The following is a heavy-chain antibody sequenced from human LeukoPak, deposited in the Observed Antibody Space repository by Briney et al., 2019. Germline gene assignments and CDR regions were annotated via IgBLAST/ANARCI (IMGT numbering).Heavy chain of an antibody. CDR1: GYTLTELS. V-gene: IGHV1-24*01. CDR2: FDPEDGET. CDR3: ARQKRFVVPAADNYYYYGMDV. Sequence: ASVKVSCKVSGYTLTELSMHWVRQAPGKGLEWMGGFDPEDGETIYAQKFQGRVTMTEDTSTDTAYMELSSLRSEDTAVYYCARQKRFVVPAADNYYYYGMDVWGQGTTVTVSS. D-gene: IGHD2-2*01. J-gene: IGHJ6*02.